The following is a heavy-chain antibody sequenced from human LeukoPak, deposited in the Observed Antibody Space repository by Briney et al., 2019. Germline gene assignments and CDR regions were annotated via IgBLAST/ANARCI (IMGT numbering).Heavy chain of an antibody. CDR2: IKQDGSEK. CDR1: GFTFSSYW. J-gene: IGHJ4*02. D-gene: IGHD3-22*01. V-gene: IGHV3-7*01. Sequence: PGGSLRLSCAASGFTFSSYWMSWVRQAPGKGLEWVANIKQDGSEKYYVDSVKGRFTISRDNSKNTLYLQMGSLRAEDMAVYYCARGTYYDSSGYYSIWGQGTLVTVSS. CDR3: ARGTYYDSSGYYSI.